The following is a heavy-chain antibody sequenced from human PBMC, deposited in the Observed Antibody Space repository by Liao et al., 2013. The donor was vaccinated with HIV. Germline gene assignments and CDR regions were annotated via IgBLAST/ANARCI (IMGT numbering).Heavy chain of an antibody. Sequence: QVLLQESGPGLVKPSQTLSLTCTVSGYSVSSGDYYWTWIRQPAGKGLEWIGRLYTTGSSNYSPSFKSRVAMSIDTSKSQFSLILNSVTAADTAVYYCARDNPAGLGRYFDYWGQGTLVTVSS. CDR3: ARDNPAGLGRYFDY. D-gene: IGHD1-14*01. CDR2: LYTTGSS. J-gene: IGHJ4*02. V-gene: IGHV4-61*02. CDR1: GYSVSSGDYY.